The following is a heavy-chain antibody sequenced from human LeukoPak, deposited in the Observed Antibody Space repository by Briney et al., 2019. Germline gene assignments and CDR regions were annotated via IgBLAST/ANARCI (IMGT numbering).Heavy chain of an antibody. D-gene: IGHD5-18*01. CDR2: INPNSGGT. Sequence: GASVKVSCKASGYTFTGYYMHWVRQAPGQGLEWMGWINPNSGGTNYAQKFQGRVTMTWDTSISTAYMELSRLRSDDTAVYYCARDRSPAPGRSYGRGHFDYWGREPWSPSPQ. CDR3: ARDRSPAPGRSYGRGHFDY. V-gene: IGHV1-2*02. J-gene: IGHJ4*02. CDR1: GYTFTGYY.